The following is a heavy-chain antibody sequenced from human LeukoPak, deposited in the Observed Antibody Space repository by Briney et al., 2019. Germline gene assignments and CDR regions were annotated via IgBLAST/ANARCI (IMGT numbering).Heavy chain of an antibody. V-gene: IGHV3-23*01. D-gene: IGHD2-21*02. CDR1: GFTFTTYG. CDR2: IGGSGVRT. Sequence: GGSLRLSCSASGFTFTTYGMNWVRQAPGKGLEWVSGIGGSGVRTYYADSVKGRFTISRDNSRNTVYLQMKSLRAEDTAVYYCARDVGPGVTAIDYWGQGALVTVSS. J-gene: IGHJ4*02. CDR3: ARDVGPGVTAIDY.